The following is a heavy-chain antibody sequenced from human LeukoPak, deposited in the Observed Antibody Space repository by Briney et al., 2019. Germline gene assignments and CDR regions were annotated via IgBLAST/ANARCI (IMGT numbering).Heavy chain of an antibody. CDR1: GGSFSGYY. CDR2: INHSGST. Sequence: SETLSLTCAVYGGSFSGYYWSWIRQPPGKGLEWIGEINHSGSTNYNPSLKSRVTISVDTSKNQFSLKLSSVTAADTAVYCCARGWMATPSFHYWGQGTLVTVSS. J-gene: IGHJ4*02. D-gene: IGHD5-24*01. V-gene: IGHV4-34*01. CDR3: ARGWMATPSFHY.